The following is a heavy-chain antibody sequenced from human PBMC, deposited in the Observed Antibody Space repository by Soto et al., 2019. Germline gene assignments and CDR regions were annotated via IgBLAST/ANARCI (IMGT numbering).Heavy chain of an antibody. CDR3: ARGRGCSGGSCKGVFDY. CDR1: GWPASYYS. CDR2: IIHSGST. V-gene: IGHV4-34*01. Sequence: SDSLSLTYNRCGWPASYYSWSRICQPPGNGQERIGEIIHSGSTNYIPSLKSRVTISVDTSKNQFSLKLSSLTAADTAVYYCARGRGCSGGSCKGVFDYWGQG. D-gene: IGHD2-15*01. J-gene: IGHJ4*02.